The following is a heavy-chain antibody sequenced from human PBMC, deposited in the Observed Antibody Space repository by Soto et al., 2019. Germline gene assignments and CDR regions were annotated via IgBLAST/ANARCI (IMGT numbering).Heavy chain of an antibody. D-gene: IGHD6-19*01. CDR1: GGSINSYY. V-gene: IGHV4-59*01. Sequence: PSETLSLTCTVSGGSINSYYWSWIRQPPGKGLEWIGYIYYSGSTNYNPSLKSRVTISVDTSKNQFSLKLSSVTAADTAVYYCARDRSSGWYEGADAFDIWGQGTMVTVSS. CDR2: IYYSGST. CDR3: ARDRSSGWYEGADAFDI. J-gene: IGHJ3*02.